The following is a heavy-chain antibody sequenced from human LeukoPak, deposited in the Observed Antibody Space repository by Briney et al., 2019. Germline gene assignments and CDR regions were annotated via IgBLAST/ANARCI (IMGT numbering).Heavy chain of an antibody. D-gene: IGHD3-9*01. CDR1: GFTFSSYN. Sequence: GGSLRLSCVASGFTFSSYNMNWVRQAPGKGLEWVSYISSSSSTIYYADSVKGRFTISRDNAKNSLYLQMNSLRAEDTAVYYCARDSRYFDWLLSGGAFDIWGQGTMVTVSS. CDR3: ARDSRYFDWLLSGGAFDI. J-gene: IGHJ3*02. CDR2: ISSSSSTI. V-gene: IGHV3-48*01.